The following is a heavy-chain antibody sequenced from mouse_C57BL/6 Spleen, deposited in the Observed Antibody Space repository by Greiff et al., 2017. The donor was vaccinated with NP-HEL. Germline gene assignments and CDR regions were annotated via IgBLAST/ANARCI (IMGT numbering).Heavy chain of an antibody. CDR3: TTTTMVTTFYFDY. V-gene: IGHV14-1*01. J-gene: IGHJ2*01. Sequence: EVQLQQSGAELVRPGASVKLSCTASGFNITDYYMHWVKQRPEQGLEWIGRIDPEDGDTEYAPKFQGKATMTADTSSNTAYLQLSSLTSEDTAVYYCTTTTMVTTFYFDYWGQGTTLTVSS. CDR2: IDPEDGDT. D-gene: IGHD2-2*01. CDR1: GFNITDYY.